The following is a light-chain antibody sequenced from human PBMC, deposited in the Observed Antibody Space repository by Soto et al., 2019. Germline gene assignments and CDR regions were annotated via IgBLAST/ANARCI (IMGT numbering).Light chain of an antibody. Sequence: EIVMTQSPATLSVSPGERATPSCRASQSVSSNLAWYQQKPGQAPRLLIYGASTRATGIPARFSGSGSGTEFTLTISSLQSEDFAVYYCQQYNNWPPWTFGQGTKLDIK. V-gene: IGKV3-15*01. CDR1: QSVSSN. CDR3: QQYNNWPPWT. J-gene: IGKJ1*01. CDR2: GAS.